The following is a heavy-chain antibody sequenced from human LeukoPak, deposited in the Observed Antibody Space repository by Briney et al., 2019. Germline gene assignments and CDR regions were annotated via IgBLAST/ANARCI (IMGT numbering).Heavy chain of an antibody. V-gene: IGHV1-2*02. Sequence: GASVKVSCKASGYTFTGYYMHWVRQAPGQGLEWMGWINPNSGGTNYAQKFQGRVTMTRDTSISTAYMELSRLRSDDTAVYYCARDPTFSGYDFRWSTGSFDYWGQGTLVTVSS. D-gene: IGHD5-12*01. J-gene: IGHJ4*02. CDR1: GYTFTGYY. CDR3: ARDPTFSGYDFRWSTGSFDY. CDR2: INPNSGGT.